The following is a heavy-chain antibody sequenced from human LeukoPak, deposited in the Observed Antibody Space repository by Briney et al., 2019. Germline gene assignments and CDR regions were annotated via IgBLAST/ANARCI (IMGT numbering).Heavy chain of an antibody. J-gene: IGHJ3*02. CDR3: ARDGPVPATADAFDI. CDR1: GYDFTTYW. V-gene: IGHV5-51*01. Sequence: GESLKISCKSSGYDFTTYWIGWVRPVPGQGLERMGMIYPGDSDIRNSPSFQGQVTISADKSISTVYLQLSSLKASDTAIYYCARDGPVPATADAFDIWGQGTMVTVSS. CDR2: IYPGDSDI. D-gene: IGHD2-2*01.